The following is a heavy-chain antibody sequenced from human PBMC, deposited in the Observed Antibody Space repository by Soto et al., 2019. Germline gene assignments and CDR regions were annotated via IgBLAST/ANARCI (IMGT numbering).Heavy chain of an antibody. CDR1: GFSFSDYY. D-gene: IGHD3-3*01. J-gene: IGHJ4*02. V-gene: IGHV1-2*02. Sequence: QVQLVQSGADVKKPGASVKVSCKTSGFSFSDYYLHWVRQVPGEGLEWMGWTHPNNGATKYSRKFLARVTMTRDTSTNTAYTELGWLRSDDTAVYYCAKEGRNFWRGYYSYQFDSWAQGSLVTVSS. CDR3: AKEGRNFWRGYYSYQFDS. CDR2: THPNNGAT.